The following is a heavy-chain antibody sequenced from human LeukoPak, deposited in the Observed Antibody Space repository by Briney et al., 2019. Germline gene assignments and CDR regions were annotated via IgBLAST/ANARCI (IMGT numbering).Heavy chain of an antibody. J-gene: IGHJ3*02. CDR2: ISGSGGST. Sequence: GGSLRLSCATSGFTFSSYAMSWVRQAPGKGLEWVSAISGSGGSTYYADSVKGRFTISRDNAKNSLYLQMNSLRAEDTAVYYCYCVAAVRGVTTDAFDIWGQGTMVTVSS. CDR3: YCVAAVRGVTTDAFDI. CDR1: GFTFSSYA. D-gene: IGHD3-10*01. V-gene: IGHV3-23*01.